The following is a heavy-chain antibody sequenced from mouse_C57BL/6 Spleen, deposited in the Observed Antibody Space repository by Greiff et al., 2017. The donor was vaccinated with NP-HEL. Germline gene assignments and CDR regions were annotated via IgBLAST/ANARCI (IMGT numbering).Heavy chain of an antibody. J-gene: IGHJ4*01. V-gene: IGHV1-78*01. CDR3: ARCWLLRGYAMDY. D-gene: IGHD2-3*01. CDR1: GYTFTDHT. CDR2: IYPRDGST. Sequence: VQLQQSDAELVKPGASVKISCKVSGYTFTDHTIHWMKQRPEQGLEWIGYIYPRDGSTKYNEKFKGKATLTAGKSSSTAYMQLNSLTSEDSAVYFCARCWLLRGYAMDYWGQGTSVTVSS.